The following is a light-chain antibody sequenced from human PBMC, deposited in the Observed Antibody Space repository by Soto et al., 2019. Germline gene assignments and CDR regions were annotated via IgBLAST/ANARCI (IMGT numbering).Light chain of an antibody. V-gene: IGKV3-11*01. Sequence: EIVLTQSPGTLSLFPGERATLSCRASQSVGSFLAWYQQKSGQTPRLLIYDASNRAPGIPARFSGSGSGTAFTLTISSLEPEDFAVYYCQHRSNWLGTFGPGTKVDLK. CDR1: QSVGSF. CDR2: DAS. J-gene: IGKJ3*01. CDR3: QHRSNWLGT.